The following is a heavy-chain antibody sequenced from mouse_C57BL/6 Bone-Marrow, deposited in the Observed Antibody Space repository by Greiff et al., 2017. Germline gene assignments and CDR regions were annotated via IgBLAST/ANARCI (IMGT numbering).Heavy chain of an antibody. D-gene: IGHD3-2*02. V-gene: IGHV1-55*01. Sequence: QVQLQQPGAELVKPGASVKMSCKASGYTFTSYWITWVKQRPGQGLEWIGDIYPGSGSTNYNEKFKSKATLTVDTSSSTAYMQLSSLTSEDSAVYYCAREGNSSGYYYFDYWGQGTTLTVSS. CDR1: GYTFTSYW. CDR3: AREGNSSGYYYFDY. CDR2: IYPGSGST. J-gene: IGHJ2*01.